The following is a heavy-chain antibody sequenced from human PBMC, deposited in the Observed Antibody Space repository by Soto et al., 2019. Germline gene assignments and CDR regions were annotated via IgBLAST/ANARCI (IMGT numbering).Heavy chain of an antibody. CDR1: GGSISGYY. Sequence: SETLSLTCIVSGGSISGYYWSWIRQPAGKELEWIGRIYSDGTTNYNPSLKGRGTMSVDTSKKQISLKLTSVTAADAAMYYCARDRGYRSGSFGSWGQGVLVTVSS. J-gene: IGHJ5*02. CDR2: IYSDGTT. CDR3: ARDRGYRSGSFGS. D-gene: IGHD5-18*01. V-gene: IGHV4-4*07.